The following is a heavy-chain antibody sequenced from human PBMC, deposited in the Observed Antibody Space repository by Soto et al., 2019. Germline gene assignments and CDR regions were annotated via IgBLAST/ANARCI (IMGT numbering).Heavy chain of an antibody. CDR2: ISYDGSNK. CDR3: AKDSNYGSGSYYYGMDV. V-gene: IGHV3-30*18. J-gene: IGHJ6*02. Sequence: GESLKISCAASGFTFSSYGMHWVRQAPGKGLEWVAVISYDGSNKYYADSVKGRFTISRDNSKNTLYLQMNSLRAEDTAVYYCAKDSNYGSGSYYYGMDVWGQGTTVTVSS. CDR1: GFTFSSYG. D-gene: IGHD3-10*01.